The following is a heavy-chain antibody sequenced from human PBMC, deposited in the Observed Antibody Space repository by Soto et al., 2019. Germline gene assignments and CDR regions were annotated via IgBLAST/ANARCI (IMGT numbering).Heavy chain of an antibody. J-gene: IGHJ6*02. CDR2: ISYDGSNK. CDR1: GFTFSSYA. Sequence: QVQLVESGGGVVQPGRSLRLSCAASGFTFSSYAMHWVRQAPGKGLEWVAVISYDGSNKYYADSVKGRFTISRDNSKKPLYLQMNSLRAEDTAVYYCARDRVPHYRLVLYYYYYGMDVWGQGTTVTVSS. V-gene: IGHV3-30-3*01. CDR3: ARDRVPHYRLVLYYYYYGMDV. D-gene: IGHD2-8*02.